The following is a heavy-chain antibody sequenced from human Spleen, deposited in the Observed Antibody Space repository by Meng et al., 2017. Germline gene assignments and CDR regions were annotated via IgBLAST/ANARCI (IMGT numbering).Heavy chain of an antibody. CDR3: VRDEDISAAGKLFGDY. Sequence: ASVKVSCKVSGYTFTAYWIHWVRQVPGQGLEWLGRIDPNTGGTQFAQKFLGRVTMTRDTSISTTYMELSRLTSDDTAVYYCVRDEDISAAGKLFGDYWGQGTLVTVSS. J-gene: IGHJ4*02. CDR1: GYTFTAYW. V-gene: IGHV1-2*06. CDR2: IDPNTGGT. D-gene: IGHD6-13*01.